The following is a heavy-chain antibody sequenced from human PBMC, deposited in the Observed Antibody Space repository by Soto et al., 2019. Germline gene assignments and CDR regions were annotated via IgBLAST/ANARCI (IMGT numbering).Heavy chain of an antibody. Sequence: GGSLRLSCAASVFTFRSYAIHWVRQSPGKGLEWVAIISYDGSTKFYTDSVKGRFTISRDNSNNTLYLQMNRLRSEDTAIYYCARDGRTGPNLTHGGLDKWGQGTLVTVSS. CDR1: VFTFRSYA. V-gene: IGHV3-30-3*01. CDR2: ISYDGSTK. D-gene: IGHD3-16*01. J-gene: IGHJ4*02. CDR3: ARDGRTGPNLTHGGLDK.